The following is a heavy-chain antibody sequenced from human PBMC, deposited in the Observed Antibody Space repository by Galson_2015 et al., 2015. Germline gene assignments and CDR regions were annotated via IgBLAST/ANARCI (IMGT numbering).Heavy chain of an antibody. V-gene: IGHV4-59*01. CDR3: ARGAGSGYYYDS. J-gene: IGHJ4*02. CDR2: TYYSGTT. Sequence: SETLPLTCTVSGASIRSYYWNWIRQPPGKGLEWIGYTYYSGTTNYNPSLKSRVTISVDTSKNQISLKLTSVTAADTAIYFCARGAGSGYYYDSWGQGTLVSVSS. D-gene: IGHD3-22*01. CDR1: GASIRSYY.